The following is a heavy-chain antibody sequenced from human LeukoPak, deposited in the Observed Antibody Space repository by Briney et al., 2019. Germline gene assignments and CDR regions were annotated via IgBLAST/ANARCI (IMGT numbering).Heavy chain of an antibody. CDR2: MNPNSGNR. D-gene: IGHD3-22*01. Sequence: ASVKVSCKASGYTFTSYGINWVRQATGQGLEWMGWMNPNSGNRGYSQKFQARVTITSNNSISTAYMELSSLRSADTAVYYCARDKTIRYYYDSSGQEGGYYYMDVWGKGTTVTVSS. CDR1: GYTFTSYG. J-gene: IGHJ6*03. V-gene: IGHV1-8*02. CDR3: ARDKTIRYYYDSSGQEGGYYYMDV.